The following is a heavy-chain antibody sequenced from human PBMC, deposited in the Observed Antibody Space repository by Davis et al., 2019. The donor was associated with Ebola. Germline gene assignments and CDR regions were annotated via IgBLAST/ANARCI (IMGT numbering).Heavy chain of an antibody. V-gene: IGHV3-33*01. CDR1: GFTFSSYG. J-gene: IGHJ3*02. D-gene: IGHD3-9*01. Sequence: PGGSLRLPCAASGFTFSSYGMHWVRQAPGKGLEWVAVIWYDGSNKYYADSAKGRFTISRDNSKNTLYLQMNSLRAKDTAVYYCARALYDILTGYTDAFDIWGQGTMVTVSS. CDR2: IWYDGSNK. CDR3: ARALYDILTGYTDAFDI.